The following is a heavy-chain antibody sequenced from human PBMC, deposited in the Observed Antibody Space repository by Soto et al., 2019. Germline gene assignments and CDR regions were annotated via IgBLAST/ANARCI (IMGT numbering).Heavy chain of an antibody. D-gene: IGHD3-10*01. Sequence: PSETLCLTCAVYGGSFSGYYWSWIRQPPGKGLEWIGEINHSGSTNYNPSPKSRVTISVDTSKNQFSLKLSSVTAADTAVYYCARDSGPILLWFGDSYGMDVWGQGTTVT. CDR2: INHSGST. J-gene: IGHJ6*02. CDR3: ARDSGPILLWFGDSYGMDV. CDR1: GGSFSGYY. V-gene: IGHV4-34*01.